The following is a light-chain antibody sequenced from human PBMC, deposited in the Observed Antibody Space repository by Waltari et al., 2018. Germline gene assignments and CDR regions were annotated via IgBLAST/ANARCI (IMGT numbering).Light chain of an antibody. Sequence: DIQMTQSPSSLSASVGDRVTITCRASQTVDKYLNWYQQKPVQAPKLLIYTASRLQSGVPSRFSGSGSGTDFTLTISSLQPEDFATYYCQQSYFAPWTFGQGTKVESK. V-gene: IGKV1-39*01. J-gene: IGKJ1*01. CDR2: TAS. CDR1: QTVDKY. CDR3: QQSYFAPWT.